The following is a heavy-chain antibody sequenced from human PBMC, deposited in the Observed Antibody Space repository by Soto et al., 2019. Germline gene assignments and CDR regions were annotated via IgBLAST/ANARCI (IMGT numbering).Heavy chain of an antibody. V-gene: IGHV3-49*04. J-gene: IGHJ5*02. CDR3: SRGSFGYYGP. CDR2: IRNTPYGGPT. D-gene: IGHD2-2*03. Sequence: PGGSLRLSCNCSGFRFSEHAMTWVRQAPGKGLEWVGFIRNTPYGGPTDYAASVIGRFTISRDDSASIAYLQMNSLMTEDSGLDYCSRGSFGYYGPWGPGTLVTVSS. CDR1: GFRFSEHA.